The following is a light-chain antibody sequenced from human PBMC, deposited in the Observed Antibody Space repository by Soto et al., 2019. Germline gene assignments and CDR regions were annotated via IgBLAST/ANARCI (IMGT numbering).Light chain of an antibody. CDR2: GAS. V-gene: IGKV3-20*01. J-gene: IGKJ3*01. CDR3: QQYGRSPGLFT. CDR1: QSVSDSS. Sequence: EIVLTQSPGTLSLSPGERATLSCRASQSVSDSSLAWYHQKPGQAPRLLIYGASRRATGIPDTFSGSGSGTDFTLTISRLEPEDFAVYYCQQYGRSPGLFTFGPGTKVDIK.